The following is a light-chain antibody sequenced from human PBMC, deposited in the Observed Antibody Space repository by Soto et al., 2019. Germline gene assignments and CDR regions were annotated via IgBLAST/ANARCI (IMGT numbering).Light chain of an antibody. V-gene: IGKV1-5*03. CDR2: KAS. J-gene: IGKJ1*01. Sequence: DIQMTQSPSTLSASVGDRVTITCRASQSISSWLAWYQQKPGKAPKLLIYKASTLQSGVPSRFSGSGSGTEFTLAISSLQPDDSATYYCQQYNDNWTFGQGRKVDIK. CDR3: QQYNDNWT. CDR1: QSISSW.